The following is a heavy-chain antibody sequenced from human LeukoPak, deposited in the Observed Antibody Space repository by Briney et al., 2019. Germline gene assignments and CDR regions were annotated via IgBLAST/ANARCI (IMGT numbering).Heavy chain of an antibody. D-gene: IGHD1-20*01. Sequence: ASVKVSCKVSGYTLTELSMHWVRQAPGEGLEWMGGFDPEDGETIYAQKFQGRVTMTEDTSTDTAYMELSSLRSEDTAVYYCATVPRYNWNYDYWGQGTLVTVSS. V-gene: IGHV1-24*01. CDR1: GYTLTELS. CDR3: ATVPRYNWNYDY. CDR2: FDPEDGET. J-gene: IGHJ4*02.